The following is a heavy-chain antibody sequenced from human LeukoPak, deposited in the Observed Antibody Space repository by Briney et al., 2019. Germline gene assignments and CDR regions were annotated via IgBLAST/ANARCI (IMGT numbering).Heavy chain of an antibody. Sequence: SVKVSCKASGGTFSSYAISWVRQAPGQGLEWMGRIIPILGIANYAQKFQGRVTITADKSTSTAYMELSSLRSEDTAVYYCARRGVEMATTPFDPWGQGTLVTVSS. J-gene: IGHJ5*02. CDR3: ARRGVEMATTPFDP. D-gene: IGHD5-24*01. CDR2: IIPILGIA. V-gene: IGHV1-69*04. CDR1: GGTFSSYA.